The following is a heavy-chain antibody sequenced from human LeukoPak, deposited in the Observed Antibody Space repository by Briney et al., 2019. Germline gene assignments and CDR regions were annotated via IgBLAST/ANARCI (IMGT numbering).Heavy chain of an antibody. J-gene: IGHJ3*02. Sequence: ASVEVSCKASGYTFTSYYMHWVRQAPGQGLEWMGIINPSGGSTSYAQKFQGRVTMTRDTSTSTVYMELSSLRSENTAVYYCARNGKYSGSYWRSAFDIWGQGTMVTVSS. D-gene: IGHD1-26*01. CDR1: GYTFTSYY. V-gene: IGHV1-46*01. CDR2: INPSGGST. CDR3: ARNGKYSGSYWRSAFDI.